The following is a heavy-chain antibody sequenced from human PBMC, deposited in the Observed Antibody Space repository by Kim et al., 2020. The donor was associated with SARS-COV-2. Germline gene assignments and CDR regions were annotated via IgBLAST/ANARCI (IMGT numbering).Heavy chain of an antibody. V-gene: IGHV4-4*08. J-gene: IGHJ4*02. D-gene: IGHD3-22*01. Sequence: SLKSRVTISVDTSKDQFSLKLSSVTAADTAVYYCARGPYYDSSGYYYEDYWGQGTLVTVSS. CDR3: ARGPYYDSSGYYYEDY.